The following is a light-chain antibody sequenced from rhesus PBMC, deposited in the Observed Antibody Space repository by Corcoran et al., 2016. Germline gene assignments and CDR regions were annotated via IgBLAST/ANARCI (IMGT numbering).Light chain of an antibody. CDR1: QGISTY. CDR3: LQYNSDPYS. J-gene: IGKJ2*01. CDR2: AAS. V-gene: IGKV1-43*02. Sequence: DIQMTQSPSSLSASVGDRVTITCRASQGISTYLNWYQQKPGKAPKRLIYAASSLESGVTSRFRGSGSGTDFTLTISSLQPEDFATYYCLQYNSDPYSFGQGTKVEIK.